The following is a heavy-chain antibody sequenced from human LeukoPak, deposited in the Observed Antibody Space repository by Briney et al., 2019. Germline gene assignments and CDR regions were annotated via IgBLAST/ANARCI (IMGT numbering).Heavy chain of an antibody. J-gene: IGHJ4*02. CDR2: INSDGSST. CDR1: GFTFSSYW. D-gene: IGHD2-2*01. CDR3: AKDMGDCSSTSCYGGFDY. V-gene: IGHV3-74*01. Sequence: GGSLRLSCAASGFTFSSYWMHWVRQAPGKGLVWVSRINSDGSSTTYADSVKGRFTISRDNSKNTLYLQMNSLRAEDTAVYYCAKDMGDCSSTSCYGGFDYWGQGTLVTVSS.